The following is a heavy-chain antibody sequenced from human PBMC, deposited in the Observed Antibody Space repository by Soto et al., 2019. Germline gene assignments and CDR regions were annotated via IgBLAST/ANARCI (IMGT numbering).Heavy chain of an antibody. CDR1: GGTFSTSS. CDR3: ARLIGNSWLDS. Sequence: ASVKVSCKASGGTFSTSSINWLRQAPGQRPEWMGNILPIFGTADYAQKFQDRVTITADKSTDTAYMELRSLFSEDTAVYYCARLIGNSWLDSRGQGTLVTVSS. D-gene: IGHD2-8*01. V-gene: IGHV1-69*06. J-gene: IGHJ5*01. CDR2: ILPIFGTA.